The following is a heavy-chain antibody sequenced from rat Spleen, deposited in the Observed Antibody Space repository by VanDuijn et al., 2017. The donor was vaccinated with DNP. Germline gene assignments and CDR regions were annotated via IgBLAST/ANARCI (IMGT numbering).Heavy chain of an antibody. CDR3: TSLVLKWSFDY. Sequence: EVQLVESGGGLVQPGRSLKLSCAASGFTFSDYAMAWVRQAPKKGLEWVATISYDGSRTYYRDSVKGRFTISRDNAKSTLYLQMDSLRSEDTATYYCTSLVLKWSFDYWGQGVMVTVSS. CDR1: GFTFSDYA. V-gene: IGHV5-7*01. D-gene: IGHD1-1*01. J-gene: IGHJ2*01. CDR2: ISYDGSRT.